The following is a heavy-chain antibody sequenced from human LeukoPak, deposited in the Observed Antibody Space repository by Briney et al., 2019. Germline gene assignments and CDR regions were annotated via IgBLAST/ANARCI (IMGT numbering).Heavy chain of an antibody. V-gene: IGHV4-4*08. D-gene: IGHD2-2*01. CDR1: GDSTAGRY. CDR2: VYKSGDV. Sequence: SETLSLTCSVSGDSTAGRYWSWIRQSPGKGLEWLGLVYKSGDVNYHPSFRSRLSVSLDRSKTQVSLKLSSVTAADTAVYYCARSVVVPAAMSRIYNWFDPWGQGTLVTVSS. CDR3: ARSVVVPAAMSRIYNWFDP. J-gene: IGHJ5*02.